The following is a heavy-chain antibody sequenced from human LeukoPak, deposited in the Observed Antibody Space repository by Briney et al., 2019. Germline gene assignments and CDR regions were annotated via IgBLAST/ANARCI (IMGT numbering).Heavy chain of an antibody. Sequence: GGSLRLSCAAAGFTISDYSMNWLRQAPGKGLEWVASVNTVSSYIYYADSMRGRFTISRDNAKNSLFLQMNSLRAEDTAVYYCARLRRNSDRSDFFYYYDHWGQGTLVTVSS. CDR2: VNTVSSYI. CDR1: GFTISDYS. V-gene: IGHV3-21*01. J-gene: IGHJ4*02. CDR3: ARLRRNSDRSDFFYYYDH. D-gene: IGHD3-22*01.